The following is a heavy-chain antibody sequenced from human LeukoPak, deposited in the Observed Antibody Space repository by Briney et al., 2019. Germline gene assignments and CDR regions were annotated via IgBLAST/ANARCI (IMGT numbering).Heavy chain of an antibody. V-gene: IGHV5-51*01. Sequence: GESLKISCKGSGYSFTSYWIGWVRQMPGKGLEWMGIIYPGDSDTRYSSSFQGQVTISADKSISTAYLQWSSLKASDTAMHYCARHGVAVAGTISWFDPWGQGTLVTVSS. J-gene: IGHJ5*02. CDR3: ARHGVAVAGTISWFDP. CDR2: IYPGDSDT. D-gene: IGHD6-19*01. CDR1: GYSFTSYW.